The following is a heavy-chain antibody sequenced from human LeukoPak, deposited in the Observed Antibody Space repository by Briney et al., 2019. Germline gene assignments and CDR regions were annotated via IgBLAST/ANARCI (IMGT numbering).Heavy chain of an antibody. CDR3: ATGPLVTAVTTANDY. D-gene: IGHD4-17*01. CDR1: GYTLTELS. V-gene: IGHV1-24*01. J-gene: IGHJ4*02. CDR2: FDPEDGET. Sequence: ASVKVSCKVSGYTLTELSMHWVRPAPGKGLDWMGGFDPEDGETIYAQKFQGRVTMTEDTSTDTAYMELSSLRSEDTAVYYCATGPLVTAVTTANDYWGQGTLVTVSS.